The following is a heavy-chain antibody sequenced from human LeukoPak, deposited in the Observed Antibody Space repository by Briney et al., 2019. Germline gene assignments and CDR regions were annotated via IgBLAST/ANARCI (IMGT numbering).Heavy chain of an antibody. CDR1: GYTLTSYY. Sequence: ASVKVSCKASGYTLTSYYMHWVRQAPGQGLEWMGIINPSGGSTSYAQKFQGRVTMTRDMSTSTVYMELSSLRSEDTAVYYCARDTSSSWYFDYWGQGTLVTVSS. D-gene: IGHD6-13*01. CDR2: INPSGGST. CDR3: ARDTSSSWYFDY. J-gene: IGHJ4*02. V-gene: IGHV1-46*01.